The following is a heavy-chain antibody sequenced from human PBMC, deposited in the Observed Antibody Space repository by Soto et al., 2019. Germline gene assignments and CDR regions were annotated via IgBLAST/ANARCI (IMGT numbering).Heavy chain of an antibody. CDR3: AREKSNYVWGSYLSTYYYYGMDV. J-gene: IGHJ6*02. V-gene: IGHV3-33*01. CDR1: GFTFSSYG. CDR2: IWYDGSNK. D-gene: IGHD3-16*02. Sequence: GGSLRLSCAASGFTFSSYGMHWVRQAPGKGLEWVAVIWYDGSNKYYADSVKGRFTISRDNSKNTLYLQMNSLRAEDTAVYYCAREKSNYVWGSYLSTYYYYGMDVWGQGTTVTVSS.